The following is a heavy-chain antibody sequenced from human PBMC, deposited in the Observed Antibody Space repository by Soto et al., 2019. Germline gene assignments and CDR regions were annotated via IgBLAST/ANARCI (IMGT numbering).Heavy chain of an antibody. V-gene: IGHV5-10-1*01. J-gene: IGHJ6*02. CDR3: ASLSRCSFDLDV. CDR2: IDPTDSYT. D-gene: IGHD3-16*01. CDR1: GYNFITDW. Sequence: DSLKISCKGSGYNFITDWISWVRQMPGKGLEWMGRIDPTDSYTKYSPSFEGHVTISADKSISTAYLQWSSLKASDSAVYYCASLSRCSFDLDVWCQGTTVTVSS.